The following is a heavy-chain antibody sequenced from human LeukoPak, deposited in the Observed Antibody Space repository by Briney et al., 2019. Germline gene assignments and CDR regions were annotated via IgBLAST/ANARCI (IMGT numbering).Heavy chain of an antibody. CDR3: ARDIGGSYTAIDY. CDR2: ITSSGNSM. D-gene: IGHD1-26*01. V-gene: IGHV3-48*04. CDR1: GFTFSTYS. J-gene: IGHJ4*02. Sequence: WGTLRLSCAPSGFTFSTYSMSWVRQAPRKGLEWVSFITSSGNSMSYADPVKGRFTISRDNAKISLYMQMNSLRAEDTAVYYCARDIGGSYTAIDYWGQETLVTVSS.